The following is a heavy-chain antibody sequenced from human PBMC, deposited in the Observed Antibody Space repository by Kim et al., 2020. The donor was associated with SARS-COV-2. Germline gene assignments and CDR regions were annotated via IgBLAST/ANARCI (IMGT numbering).Heavy chain of an antibody. CDR3: ARDREWGLLGGFDY. CDR1: GFTFSSYS. CDR2: ISSSSSYI. V-gene: IGHV3-21*01. D-gene: IGHD1-26*01. Sequence: GGSLRLSCAASGFTFSSYSMNWVRQAPGKGLEWVSSISSSSSYIYYADSVKGRFTISRDNAKNSLYLQMNSLRAEDTAVYYCARDREWGLLGGFDYWGQGTLVTVSS. J-gene: IGHJ4*02.